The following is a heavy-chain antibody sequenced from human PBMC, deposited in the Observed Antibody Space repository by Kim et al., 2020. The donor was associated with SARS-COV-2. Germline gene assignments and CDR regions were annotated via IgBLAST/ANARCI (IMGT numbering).Heavy chain of an antibody. CDR3: ARVVPVNAIPGAGWFDP. Sequence: ASVKVSCKASGYTFTSYYMHWVRQAPGQGLEWMGMINPSGGSTSYAQKFQGRVTMTRDTSTSTVSMELSSLRSEDTAVYYCARVVPVNAIPGAGWFDPWGQGTLVTVSS. J-gene: IGHJ5*02. D-gene: IGHD2-8*01. V-gene: IGHV1-46*01. CDR2: INPSGGST. CDR1: GYTFTSYY.